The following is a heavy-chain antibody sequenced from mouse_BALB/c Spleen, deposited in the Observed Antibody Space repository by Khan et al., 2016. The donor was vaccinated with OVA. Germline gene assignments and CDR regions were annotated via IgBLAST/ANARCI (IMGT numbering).Heavy chain of an antibody. D-gene: IGHD2-4*01. J-gene: IGHJ3*01. CDR1: GYKFTDYV. V-gene: IGHV1-77*01. CDR3: ARGYDNDGAWFVY. CDR2: IYPGSGTT. Sequence: QVQLKESGPELVKPGASVKMSCKASGYKFTDYVISWVKQRTGQGLEWIGDIYPGSGTTYYNERFEGKATLTADKTSNTAYMQFRSLTSEDSAVYFCARGYDNDGAWFVYWAQGTLVTVSA.